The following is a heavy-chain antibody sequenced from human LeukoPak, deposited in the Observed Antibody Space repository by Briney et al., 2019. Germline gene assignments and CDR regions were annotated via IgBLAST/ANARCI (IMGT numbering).Heavy chain of an antibody. V-gene: IGHV4-59*08. J-gene: IGHJ4*02. D-gene: IGHD2-15*01. CDR3: ARGHCSGGSCYMEKYYFDY. Sequence: SETLSLTCSVSGGSITGYSWSWIRQTPGKGLEWIGYIYYNGDTHYNPSLNSRLSMSVDTPNKQFSLKLSSVTAADTAVYYCARGHCSGGSCYMEKYYFDYWGQGTLVTVSS. CDR1: GGSITGYS. CDR2: IYYNGDT.